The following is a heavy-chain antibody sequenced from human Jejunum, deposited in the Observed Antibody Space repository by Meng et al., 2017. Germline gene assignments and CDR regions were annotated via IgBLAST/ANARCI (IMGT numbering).Heavy chain of an antibody. Sequence: GQLGAEVKKPGSSVKVSCKASGGTFPAFAFSWVRQAPGQGLEWMGGIIPYLGTANYAQKFQGRVTITADESTSTAYMELSSLRSDDTAVYYCARGGVSYQLLTRLTFWGQGTLVTVSS. J-gene: IGHJ4*02. CDR3: ARGGVSYQLLTRLTF. V-gene: IGHV1-69*01. CDR1: GGTFPAFA. D-gene: IGHD2-2*01. CDR2: IIPYLGTA.